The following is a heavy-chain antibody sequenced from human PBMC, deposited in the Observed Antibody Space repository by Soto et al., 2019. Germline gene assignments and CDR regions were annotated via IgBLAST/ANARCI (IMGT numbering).Heavy chain of an antibody. J-gene: IGHJ4*02. V-gene: IGHV4-34*01. CDR3: ARVGRGYSYGYVGIDS. D-gene: IGHD5-18*01. CDR1: GGSFSGYY. CDR2: INHSGST. Sequence: ETLSLTCAVYGGSFSGYYWSWVRQPPGKGLEWIGEINHSGSTNYNPSLKSRVTISVDTSKNQFSLKLSSVTAADTAVYYCARVGRGYSYGYVGIDSWGQGTLVTVSS.